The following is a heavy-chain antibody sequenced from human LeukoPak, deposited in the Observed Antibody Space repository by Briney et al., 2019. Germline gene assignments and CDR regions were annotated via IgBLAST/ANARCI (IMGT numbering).Heavy chain of an antibody. J-gene: IGHJ4*02. D-gene: IGHD6-13*01. CDR1: VFTFCIDW. Sequence: GGSLRLSCAASVFTFCIDWMSWVRQAPGKGRERVANIKQDGSEKYYVESVKGRVTISRDNAKNSLYLQMNSLRAEDTAVYYCARDPQDSSSWYFDYWGQGTLVTVSS. CDR2: IKQDGSEK. CDR3: ARDPQDSSSWYFDY. V-gene: IGHV3-7*01.